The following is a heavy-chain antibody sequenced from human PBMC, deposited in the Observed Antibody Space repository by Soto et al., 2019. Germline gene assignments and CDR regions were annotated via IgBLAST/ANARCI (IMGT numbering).Heavy chain of an antibody. CDR2: IYSSGSG. V-gene: IGHV4-4*07. D-gene: IGHD1-26*01. CDR1: GGSIYTYS. J-gene: IGHJ4*02. Sequence: PSETLSLTCTVSGGSIYTYSWTWLRQPAGKGLEWIGHIYSSGSGNYNPSLKSRVSMSVDTSKNQFSLKLNSVTAADTAVYYCATIVGANDYWGQGALVTVSS. CDR3: ATIVGANDY.